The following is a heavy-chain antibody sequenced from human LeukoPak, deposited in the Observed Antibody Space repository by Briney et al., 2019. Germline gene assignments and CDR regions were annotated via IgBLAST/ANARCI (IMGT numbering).Heavy chain of an antibody. J-gene: IGHJ4*02. D-gene: IGHD6-6*01. CDR1: GFTFRNHW. Sequence: GGSLRLSCAASGFTFRNHWMHWVRQTPGKGQVWVSRISSDGSSTTYADSVKGRFTISRDNAKNTLYLQMNNLRAEDTAMYYCARDQRVTGRPDIDYWGQGTLVIVSS. CDR2: ISSDGSST. V-gene: IGHV3-74*03. CDR3: ARDQRVTGRPDIDY.